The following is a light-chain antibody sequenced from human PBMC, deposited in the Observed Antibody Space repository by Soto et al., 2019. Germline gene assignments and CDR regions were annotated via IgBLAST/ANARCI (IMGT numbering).Light chain of an antibody. Sequence: QSALTQPASVSGSPGQSNTVSCTGSSDDIGNFNLVSWYQQYPGKAPKLILYEVNKRPLGVSDRFSGSKSGNTASLTISGLQAEDEADYHCCSYAGSRWMFGGGTKLTVL. CDR2: EVN. CDR1: SDDIGNFNL. J-gene: IGLJ3*02. V-gene: IGLV2-23*02. CDR3: CSYAGSRWM.